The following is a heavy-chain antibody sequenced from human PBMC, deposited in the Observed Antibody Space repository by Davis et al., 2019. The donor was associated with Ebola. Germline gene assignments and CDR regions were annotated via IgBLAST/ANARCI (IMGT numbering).Heavy chain of an antibody. CDR3: ARTYDYGGNSEY. V-gene: IGHV1-2*02. CDR1: GYTFTGYY. J-gene: IGHJ4*02. Sequence: ASVKVSCKASGYTFTGYYMHWVRQAPGQGLEWMGWIKPNSGGTNYAQKFQGRVTMTRDTSISTAYMELSRLRSDDTAVYYCARTYDYGGNSEYWGQGTLVTVSS. D-gene: IGHD4-23*01. CDR2: IKPNSGGT.